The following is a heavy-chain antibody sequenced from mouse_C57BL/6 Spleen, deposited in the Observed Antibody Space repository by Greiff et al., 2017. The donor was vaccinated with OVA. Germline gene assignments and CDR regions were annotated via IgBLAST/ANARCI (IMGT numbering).Heavy chain of an antibody. D-gene: IGHD1-2*01. V-gene: IGHV5-16*01. CDR2: INYDGSST. J-gene: IGHJ1*03. CDR3: ARDRLAYWYCDV. CDR1: GFTFSDYY. Sequence: EVKLMESEGGLVQPGSSMKLSCTASGFTFSDYYMAWVRQVPEKGLEWVANINYDGSSTYYLDSLKSRFIISRDNAKNILYLQMSSLKSEDTATYYCARDRLAYWYCDVWGTGTTVTVSS.